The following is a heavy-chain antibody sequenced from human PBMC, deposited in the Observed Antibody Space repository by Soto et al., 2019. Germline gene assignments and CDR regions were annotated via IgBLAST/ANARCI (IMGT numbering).Heavy chain of an antibody. CDR3: ARASSTRGYSYGYWFDP. CDR2: IYYSGTT. J-gene: IGHJ5*02. D-gene: IGHD5-18*01. Sequence: GSLRLSCAASRFTISGHAMHWIRQPPGKGLEWIGSIYYSGTTYYNPSLKSRVTISVDRSKNQFSLKLSSVTAADTAVYYCARASSTRGYSYGYWFDPWGQGTLVTVSS. V-gene: IGHV4-38-2*01. CDR1: RFTISGHA.